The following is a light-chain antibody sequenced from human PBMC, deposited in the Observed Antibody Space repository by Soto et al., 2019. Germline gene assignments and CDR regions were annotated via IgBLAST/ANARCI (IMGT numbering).Light chain of an antibody. V-gene: IGLV2-14*01. J-gene: IGLJ1*01. CDR3: SSFTTTYFYV. CDR2: GVT. CDR1: GGDIGAYNY. Sequence: QSALTQPASVSGSLGQSITLSCTGSGGDIGAYNYVYWYQQHPGKAPKLIIYGVTHRPSGVSSRFSASKSAYTASLTISALQAEDEADYYCSSFTTTYFYVFGPGTKLTVL.